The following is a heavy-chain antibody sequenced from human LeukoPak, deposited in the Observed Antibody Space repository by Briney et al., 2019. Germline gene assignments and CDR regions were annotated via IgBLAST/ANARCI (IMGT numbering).Heavy chain of an antibody. CDR1: GGSIRNGNYY. D-gene: IGHD3-22*01. Sequence: RASETLSLTCTASGGSIRNGNYYWGWIRQPPGKGLEWIGHIYYGGNTYYSPSLKRRVSISVDTSRNQLPLRLNSVSAADTAVYYCATFYHDRSRMLEYFDYWGDGTLVTVSS. CDR2: IYYGGNT. J-gene: IGHJ4*01. CDR3: ATFYHDRSRMLEYFDY. V-gene: IGHV4-39*01.